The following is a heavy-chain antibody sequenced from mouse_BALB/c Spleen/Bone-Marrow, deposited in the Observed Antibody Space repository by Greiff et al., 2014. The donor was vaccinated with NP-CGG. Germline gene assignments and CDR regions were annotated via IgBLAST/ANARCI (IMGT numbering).Heavy chain of an antibody. Sequence: VQLKESGGDLVKPGESLKLSCAASGFTFSSYGMSWVRQTPDKRLEWVATISSGGSYTYYPDSVKGRFTISRDNAKNTLYLQMSSLKSEDTAMYYCARPYDFGAWFAYWGQGTLVTVSA. V-gene: IGHV5-6*01. CDR2: ISSGGSYT. CDR3: ARPYDFGAWFAY. D-gene: IGHD2-4*01. J-gene: IGHJ3*01. CDR1: GFTFSSYG.